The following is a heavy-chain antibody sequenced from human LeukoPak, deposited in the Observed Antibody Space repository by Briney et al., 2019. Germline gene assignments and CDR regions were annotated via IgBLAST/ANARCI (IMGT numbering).Heavy chain of an antibody. V-gene: IGHV4-34*01. CDR1: GGSITGYY. J-gene: IGHJ4*02. CDR3: ARGGSAAKYYFDS. CDR2: IHYTGAT. D-gene: IGHD6-13*01. Sequence: SETLSLTCAVYGGSITGYYWSWIRQTPGRGLEWVGEIHYTGATSYNPSLKSRATISTDTSKNQFSLRLNSVTAADTAVYYCARGGSAAKYYFDSWGQGTLVTVSS.